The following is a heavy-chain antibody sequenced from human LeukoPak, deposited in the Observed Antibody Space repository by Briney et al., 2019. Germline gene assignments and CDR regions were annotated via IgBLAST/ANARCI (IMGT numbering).Heavy chain of an antibody. Sequence: PGRSLRLSCAASGFTFSSYAMHWVRQAPGKGLEGVAVISYDGSNKYYADSVKGRFTISRDNSKNTLYLQMNSLRAEDTAVYYCARSGPRSYYYYYYMDVWGKGTTVTVSS. CDR2: ISYDGSNK. CDR3: ARSGPRSYYYYYYMDV. V-gene: IGHV3-30*04. CDR1: GFTFSSYA. J-gene: IGHJ6*03.